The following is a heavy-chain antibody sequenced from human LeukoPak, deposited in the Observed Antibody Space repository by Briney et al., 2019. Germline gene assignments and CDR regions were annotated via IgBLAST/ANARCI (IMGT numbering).Heavy chain of an antibody. CDR3: VRMRGPERRHCFDY. J-gene: IGHJ4*02. Sequence: GGSLRLSCVVSDFTFAVSWVRQAPGKGLEWISTINGCGDDSFHAGSVKGRFTISRDTSKNTLYLHMSSLRAADTAMYFCVRMRGPERRHCFDYWSQGALLIVSS. D-gene: IGHD1-1*01. V-gene: IGHV3-23*01. CDR2: INGCGDDS. CDR1: DFTFA.